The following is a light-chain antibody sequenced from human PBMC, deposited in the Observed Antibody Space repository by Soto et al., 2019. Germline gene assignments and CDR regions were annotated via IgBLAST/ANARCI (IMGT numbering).Light chain of an antibody. J-gene: IGLJ3*02. CDR3: SSYAGSNNVL. V-gene: IGLV2-8*01. CDR2: EVN. Sequence: QSVLTQPPSASGSPGQSGTISCTGTSGDIGGYKFVSWYQQHPGKAPKLMIFEVNKRPSGVPDRFSGSKSGNTASLTVSGLQAEDDDDYYCSSYAGSNNVLFGGGTKVTVL. CDR1: SGDIGGYKF.